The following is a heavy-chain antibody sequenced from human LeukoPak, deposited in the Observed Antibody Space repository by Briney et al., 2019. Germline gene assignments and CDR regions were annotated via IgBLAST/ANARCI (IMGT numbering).Heavy chain of an antibody. V-gene: IGHV3-21*01. CDR1: GFSFSSPG. D-gene: IGHD1-7*01. CDR3: AKYQTGTWTSYDSSDI. J-gene: IGHJ3*02. Sequence: GGSLRLACTASGFSFSSPGMNWVRQAPGKGLEWVSSINGESTFKVYADSVKGRFNISRDNAKNSLYLQMDSLRAEDTAVYYCAKYQTGTWTSYDSSDIWGQGTLVTVSS. CDR2: INGESTFK.